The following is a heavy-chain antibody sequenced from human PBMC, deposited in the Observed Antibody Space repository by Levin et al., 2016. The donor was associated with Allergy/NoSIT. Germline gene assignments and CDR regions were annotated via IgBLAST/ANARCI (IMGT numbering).Heavy chain of an antibody. CDR1: GFTFSKAA. CDR3: AAEQTYYYDSSGYQAYDMDV. CDR2: IVVASGFT. Sequence: SVKVSCKTSGFTFSKAAMQWVRQAPGQRLEWIGWIVVASGFTNYAQKFQERVTITRDMSTGTVYMELSSLRSEDTAVYYCAAEQTYYYDSSGYQAYDMDVWGQGTTVTVSS. D-gene: IGHD3-22*01. V-gene: IGHV1-58*02. J-gene: IGHJ6*02.